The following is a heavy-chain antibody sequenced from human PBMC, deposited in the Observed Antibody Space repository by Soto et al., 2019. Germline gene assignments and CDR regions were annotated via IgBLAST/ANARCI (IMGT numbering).Heavy chain of an antibody. Sequence: GGSLRLSCVASGFTFSNYAMSWVRQAPGKGLEWVAAIRGSGTITYYADSVKGRFTISRDHFEDTVYLPMTNLSDEATAVYFWTIAGFTAYLYGLEVCGSRTKVTVCS. D-gene: IGHD3-16*01. CDR2: IRGSGTIT. V-gene: IGHV3-23*01. CDR1: GFTFSNYA. CDR3: TIAGFTAYLYGLEV. J-gene: IGHJ6*04.